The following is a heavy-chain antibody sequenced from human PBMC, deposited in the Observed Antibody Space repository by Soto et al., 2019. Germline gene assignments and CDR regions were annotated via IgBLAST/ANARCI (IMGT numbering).Heavy chain of an antibody. CDR2: IYYSGGT. CDR1: GGSISGYY. Sequence: SETLSLTCIVSGGSISGYYWTWIRQPPGKGLEWIANIYYSGGTTYNPSLKSRVTMSLDTSKNQFSLKLSSVTAADTAVYYCARDYFLWSFDYWGRGTLVTSPQ. J-gene: IGHJ4*01. CDR3: ARDYFLWSFDY. D-gene: IGHD2-21*01. V-gene: IGHV4-59*01.